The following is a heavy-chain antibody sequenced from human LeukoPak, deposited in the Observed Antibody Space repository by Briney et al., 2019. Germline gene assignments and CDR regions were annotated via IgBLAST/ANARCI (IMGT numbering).Heavy chain of an antibody. CDR3: ARTAGVHFDY. Sequence: PSETLSLTCTVSGGSISSYYWSWIRQPPGNGLEWIGYIYYSGSTNYNPSLKSRVTISIDTSKNQFSLKLSSVTAADTAVYYCARTAGVHFDYWGQGTLVTVSS. J-gene: IGHJ4*02. CDR1: GGSISSYY. D-gene: IGHD2-21*02. V-gene: IGHV4-59*01. CDR2: IYYSGST.